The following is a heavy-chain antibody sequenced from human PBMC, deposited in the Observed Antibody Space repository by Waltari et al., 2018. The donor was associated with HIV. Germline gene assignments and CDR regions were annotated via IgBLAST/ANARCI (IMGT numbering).Heavy chain of an antibody. V-gene: IGHV4-34*01. Sequence: GQLQQWGAGLLKPSETLSLTCAVYGGSFSGYYWSWIRQPPGKGLEWIGEINHSGSTNHNPSLKSRVTISVDTSKNQFSLKLSSVTAADTAVYYCARRNRISYCDSGGSCYGGIDYWGQGTLVTVSS. CDR1: GGSFSGYY. J-gene: IGHJ4*02. D-gene: IGHD2-15*01. CDR2: INHSGST. CDR3: ARRNRISYCDSGGSCYGGIDY.